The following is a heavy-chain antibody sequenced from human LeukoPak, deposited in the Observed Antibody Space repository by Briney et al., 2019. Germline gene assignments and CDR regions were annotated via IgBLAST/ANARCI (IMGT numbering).Heavy chain of an antibody. J-gene: IGHJ5*02. CDR3: ARGVAVAGPWFDP. D-gene: IGHD6-19*01. V-gene: IGHV1-69*06. CDR1: GGTFSSCA. Sequence: SVKVSCKASGGTFSSCAISWVRQAPGQGLEWMGRIIPIFGTANYAQKFQGRVTITADKSTSTAYMELSSLRSEDTAVYYCARGVAVAGPWFDPWGQGTLVTVSS. CDR2: IIPIFGTA.